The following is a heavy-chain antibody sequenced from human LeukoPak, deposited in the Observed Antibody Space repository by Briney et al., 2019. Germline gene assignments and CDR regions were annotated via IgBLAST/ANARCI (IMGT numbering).Heavy chain of an antibody. Sequence: GGSLRLSCAASGFTFRSHNMNWVRQAPMKGLEWVSSIGSDGSYTYYADSVKGRFTISRDNAKNSLYLQMNSLTAEDTAVYYCARKMKTGDRVGAFDIWGQGTVVTISS. CDR3: ARKMKTGDRVGAFDI. V-gene: IGHV3-21*01. CDR2: IGSDGSYT. D-gene: IGHD1-1*01. J-gene: IGHJ3*02. CDR1: GFTFRSHN.